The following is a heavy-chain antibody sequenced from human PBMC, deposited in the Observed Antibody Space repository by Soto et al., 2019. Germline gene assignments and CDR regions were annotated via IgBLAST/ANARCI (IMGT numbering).Heavy chain of an antibody. Sequence: QITLKESGPTLVKPTQTLTLTCTFSGFSLSTSGVGVGWIRQPPGKALEWLALIYWDDDKRYSPSLKSRLTITKDTSQNQVVLTITNMDPFDTATYYCAHRQPGGDPDLYYWFEPCGQGTLVTVSS. V-gene: IGHV2-5*02. CDR3: AHRQPGGDPDLYYWFEP. CDR1: GFSLSTSGVG. D-gene: IGHD2-2*02. J-gene: IGHJ5*02. CDR2: IYWDDDK.